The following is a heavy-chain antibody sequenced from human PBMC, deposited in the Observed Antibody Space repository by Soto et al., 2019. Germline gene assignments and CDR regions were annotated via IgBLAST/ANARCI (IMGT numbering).Heavy chain of an antibody. J-gene: IGHJ3*02. Sequence: ASVKVSCKASGYTLTSYDINWVRQATGQGLEWMGWMNPNSGNTGYAQKFQGRVTMTRNTSISTAYMELSSLRSEDTAVYYCARGWSSSQGDDAFDIWGQGTMVTVSS. CDR2: MNPNSGNT. D-gene: IGHD6-13*01. CDR1: GYTLTSYD. V-gene: IGHV1-8*01. CDR3: ARGWSSSQGDDAFDI.